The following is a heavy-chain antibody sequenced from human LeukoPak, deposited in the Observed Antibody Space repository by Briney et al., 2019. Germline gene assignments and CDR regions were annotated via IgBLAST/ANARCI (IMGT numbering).Heavy chain of an antibody. D-gene: IGHD3-10*01. V-gene: IGHV1-8*01. J-gene: IGHJ4*02. CDR2: MNPNSGNT. CDR3: ARRSQGYYGSGSYSIFDY. Sequence: ASVKVSCKASGYTFTSYDINWVRQATGQGLEWMGWMNPNSGNTGYAQKFQGRVTMTRNTSISTAYMELSSLRSEDTAVYYCARRSQGYYGSGSYSIFDYWGQGTLVTVSS. CDR1: GYTFTSYD.